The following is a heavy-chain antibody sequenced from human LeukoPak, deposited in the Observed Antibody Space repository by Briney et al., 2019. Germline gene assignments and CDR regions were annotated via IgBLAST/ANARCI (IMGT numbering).Heavy chain of an antibody. Sequence: GGSLRLSCAASGLSFTNAWMSWVRQAPGKGLEWVGRLKSKADGATTDYAAPVKGRFTISRDDSINTLYLYMNSLKTEDTGVYYCTSVGYSDYVAAFWGQGTLVTVSS. CDR3: TSVGYSDYVAAF. V-gene: IGHV3-15*01. J-gene: IGHJ4*02. D-gene: IGHD5-12*01. CDR1: GLSFTNAW. CDR2: LKSKADGATT.